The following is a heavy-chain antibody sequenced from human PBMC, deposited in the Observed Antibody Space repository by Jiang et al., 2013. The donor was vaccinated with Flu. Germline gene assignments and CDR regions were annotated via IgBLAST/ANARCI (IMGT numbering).Heavy chain of an antibody. V-gene: IGHV4-59*08. J-gene: IGHJ6*02. CDR2: IYYSGST. CDR3: ATTTVTTYYYYGMDV. Sequence: LLKPSETLSLTCTVSGGSISSYYWSWIRQPPGKGLEWIGYIYYSGSTNYNPSLKSRVTISVDTSKNQFSLKLSSVTAADTAVYYCATTTVTTYYYYGMDVWGQGTTVTVSS. D-gene: IGHD4-11*01. CDR1: GGSISSYY.